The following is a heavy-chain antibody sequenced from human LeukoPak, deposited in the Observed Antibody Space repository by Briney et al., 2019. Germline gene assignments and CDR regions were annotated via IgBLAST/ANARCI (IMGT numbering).Heavy chain of an antibody. Sequence: GGSLCLSCAASGFTFTSYAMSWVRHAPGKGLEWVLGSVYIGKSTYYVDSVKGRFTISRDNSKNALNLQMNRLSAEDTAVYYCGRVGTALWFGELDYWGQGTLVTVSS. CDR1: GFTFTSYA. J-gene: IGHJ4*02. D-gene: IGHD3-10*01. CDR2: SVYIGKST. V-gene: IGHV3-23*01. CDR3: GRVGTALWFGELDY.